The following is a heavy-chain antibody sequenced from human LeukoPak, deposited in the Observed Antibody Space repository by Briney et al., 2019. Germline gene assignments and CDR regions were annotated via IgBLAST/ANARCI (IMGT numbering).Heavy chain of an antibody. V-gene: IGHV4-59*01. J-gene: IGHJ3*02. Sequence: SETLSLTCTVSGGSISSYYWSWIWQPPGKGLEWIGYIYYSGSTNYNPSLKSRVTISVDTSKNQFSLKLSSVTAADTAVYYCARDNDILTGYYRGAAFDIWGQGTMVTVSS. CDR3: ARDNDILTGYYRGAAFDI. CDR2: IYYSGST. CDR1: GGSISSYY. D-gene: IGHD3-9*01.